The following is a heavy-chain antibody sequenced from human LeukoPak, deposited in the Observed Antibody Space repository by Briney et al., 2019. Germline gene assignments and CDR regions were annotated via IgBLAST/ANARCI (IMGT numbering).Heavy chain of an antibody. Sequence: GGSLRLSCAASEFTFSSYSMNWVRQAPGKGLEWVSYITNSGNSKSYADSVKGRFTISRDNTKNSLYLQMNGLRAEDTAVYYCARHYGPWGQGTLVTVSS. CDR2: ITNSGNSK. J-gene: IGHJ5*02. CDR3: ARHYGP. V-gene: IGHV3-48*01. CDR1: EFTFSSYS. D-gene: IGHD3-16*01.